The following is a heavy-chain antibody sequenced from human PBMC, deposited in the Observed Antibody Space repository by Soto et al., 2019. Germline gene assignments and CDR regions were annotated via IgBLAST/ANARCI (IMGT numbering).Heavy chain of an antibody. Sequence: QVQLVQSGAEVKKPGASVKVSYKASGYTFTSYDINWVRQATGQGLEWMGWMNPNSGNTGYAQKFQGRVTMTRNTSISTAYMELSSLRSEDTAVYYCARGSRRDGYKALGYWGQGTLVTVSS. CDR1: GYTFTSYD. J-gene: IGHJ4*02. D-gene: IGHD5-12*01. CDR3: ARGSRRDGYKALGY. V-gene: IGHV1-8*01. CDR2: MNPNSGNT.